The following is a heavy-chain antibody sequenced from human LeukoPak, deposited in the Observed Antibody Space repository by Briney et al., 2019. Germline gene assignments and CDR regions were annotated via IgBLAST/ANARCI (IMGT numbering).Heavy chain of an antibody. D-gene: IGHD3-3*02. Sequence: SETLSLTCTVSGGSISSYYWSWIRQPPGKGLEWIGYIYYSGSTNYNPSLRSRVTISVDTSKNQFSLKLSSVTAADTAVYYCARDNLLAASAFDIWGQGTMVTVSS. CDR3: ARDNLLAASAFDI. CDR1: GGSISSYY. V-gene: IGHV4-59*01. CDR2: IYYSGST. J-gene: IGHJ3*02.